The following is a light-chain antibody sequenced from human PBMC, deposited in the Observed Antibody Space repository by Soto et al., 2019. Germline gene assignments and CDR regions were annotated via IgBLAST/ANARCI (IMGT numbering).Light chain of an antibody. CDR2: GAS. V-gene: IGKV3-15*01. Sequence: EIVMTQSLATLSVSPGERATLSCRASQSVSSNLAWYQQKPGQAPRLLIYGASTRATGIPARFSGSGSGTEFTLTISSLQSEDFAVYYCQQYNDWPRGFGQGTKVEIK. CDR1: QSVSSN. CDR3: QQYNDWPRG. J-gene: IGKJ1*01.